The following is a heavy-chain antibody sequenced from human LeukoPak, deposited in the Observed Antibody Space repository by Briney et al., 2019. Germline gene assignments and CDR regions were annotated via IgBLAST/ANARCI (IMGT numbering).Heavy chain of an antibody. V-gene: IGHV1-2*02. CDR3: ARHPFMSPFDF. Sequence: ASVKVSCKASGYTFTGYYMHWVRQAPGQGLEWMGWINPNSGGTNYARKFQGRVTMSMDTSKNQFSLKLDSVTAADTAVYYCARHPFMSPFDFWGQGTLVTVSS. CDR1: GYTFTGYY. J-gene: IGHJ4*02. D-gene: IGHD3-10*02. CDR2: INPNSGGT.